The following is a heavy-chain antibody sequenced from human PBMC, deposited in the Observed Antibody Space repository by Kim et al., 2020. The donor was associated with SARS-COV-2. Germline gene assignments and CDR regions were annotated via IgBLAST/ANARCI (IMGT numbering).Heavy chain of an antibody. D-gene: IGHD3-10*01. J-gene: IGHJ6*02. V-gene: IGHV3-7*03. CDR2: IKQDGSEK. CDR1: GFTFSSYW. CDR3: ARDRNRLLWFGEWDYYYYGMDV. Sequence: GGSLRLSCAASGFTFSSYWMSWVRQAPGKGLEWVANIKQDGSEKYYVDSVKGRFTISRDNAKNSLYLQMNSLRAEDTAVYYCARDRNRLLWFGEWDYYYYGMDVWGQGTTVTVSS.